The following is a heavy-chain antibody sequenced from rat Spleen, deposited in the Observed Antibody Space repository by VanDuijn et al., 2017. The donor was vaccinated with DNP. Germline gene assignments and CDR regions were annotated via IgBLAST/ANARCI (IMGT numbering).Heavy chain of an antibody. CDR1: RTTHTHNN. CDR2: ITYDGSRT. V-gene: IGHV5S10*01. CDR3: STALGDA. J-gene: IGHJ4*01. Sequence: QPPTTPKPPHPPPRTTHTHNNRAGGRQAPKKGLEWVATITYDGSRTFYRDSVKGRFTISRENAKSTLYLQMDSLRPEDTATYYCSTALGDAWGQGTAVTVSS.